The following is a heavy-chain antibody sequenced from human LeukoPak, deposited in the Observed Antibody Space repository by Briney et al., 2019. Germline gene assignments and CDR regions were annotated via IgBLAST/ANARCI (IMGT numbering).Heavy chain of an antibody. D-gene: IGHD6-13*01. CDR1: GGTFSSYA. J-gene: IGHJ6*02. CDR3: ASVAAAPPAESLYYYYGMDV. Sequence: GASVKVSCKASGGTFSSYAISWVRPAPGEGLEWMGRIIPMLGIANYAQKFQGRVTITADKSTSTAYMELSSLRSEDTAVYYCASVAAAPPAESLYYYYGMDVWGQGTTVTVSS. CDR2: IIPMLGIA. V-gene: IGHV1-69*04.